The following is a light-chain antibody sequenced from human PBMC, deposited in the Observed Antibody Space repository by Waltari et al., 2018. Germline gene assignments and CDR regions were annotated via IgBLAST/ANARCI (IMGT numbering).Light chain of an antibody. CDR3: SSYVSSDTLEL. V-gene: IGLV2-14*03. CDR2: DVS. J-gene: IGLJ2*01. CDR1: SSYVRGCNY. Sequence: HSALTQPASVSGPPGQSITIPCTGTSSYVRGCNYVSRYQQHPGKAPKLMLFDVSNRPSGVSSRFSGSKSGNTASLTISGLQAEDEADYYCSSYVSSDTLELFGGGTSLTVL.